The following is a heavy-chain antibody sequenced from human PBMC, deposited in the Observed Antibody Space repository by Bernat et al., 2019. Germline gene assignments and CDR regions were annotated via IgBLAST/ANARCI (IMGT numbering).Heavy chain of an antibody. CDR3: ATSDSSGEGFDY. CDR1: GFTFSSYA. CDR2: ISYDGSNK. V-gene: IGHV3-30-3*01. D-gene: IGHD6-19*01. J-gene: IGHJ4*02. Sequence: QVQLVESGGGVVQPGRSLRLSCAASGFTFSSYAMHWVRQAPGKGLEWVAVISYDGSNKYYADSVKGRFTISRDNAKNSLYLQMNSLRAEDTAVYYCATSDSSGEGFDYWGQGTLVTVSS.